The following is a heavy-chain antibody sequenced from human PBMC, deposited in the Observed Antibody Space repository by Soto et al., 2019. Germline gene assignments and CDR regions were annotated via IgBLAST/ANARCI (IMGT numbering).Heavy chain of an antibody. J-gene: IGHJ5*02. Sequence: QVQLQESGPGLVKPSQTLSLTCTVSGGSISSGDYYWSWIRQPPGKGLKWIGYIYYSGSTYYNPSLKSRVTISVDTSKNQFSLKLSSVTAADTAVYYCARAPGYSSGWYSWFDPWGQGTLVTVSS. CDR2: IYYSGST. CDR1: GGSISSGDYY. CDR3: ARAPGYSSGWYSWFDP. D-gene: IGHD6-19*01. V-gene: IGHV4-30-4*01.